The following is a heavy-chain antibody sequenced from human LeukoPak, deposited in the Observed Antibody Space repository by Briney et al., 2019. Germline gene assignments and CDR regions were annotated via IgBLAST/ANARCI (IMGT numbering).Heavy chain of an antibody. J-gene: IGHJ4*02. D-gene: IGHD6-13*01. Sequence: PAGSLRLSCAASGFTFSTYVMHWVRQAQGKGLMWVSRISHDGTDTSYADSVKGRFTISRDNAKNTLYLQMNSLRADDTAVYYCAREAAAPDYWGQGTLVTVSS. V-gene: IGHV3-74*01. CDR1: GFTFSTYV. CDR3: AREAAAPDY. CDR2: ISHDGTDT.